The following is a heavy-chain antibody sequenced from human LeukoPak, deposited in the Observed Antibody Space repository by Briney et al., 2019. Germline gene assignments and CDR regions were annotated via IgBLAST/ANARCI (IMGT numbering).Heavy chain of an antibody. J-gene: IGHJ4*02. Sequence: SGTLSLTCAVSGGSISSSNWWSWVRQPPGKGLEWIGEIYHSGSTNYNPSLKSRVTISVDKSKNQFSLKLSSVTAADTAVYYCARAGSLLAAAGELYCFDYWGQGTLVTVSS. V-gene: IGHV4-4*02. D-gene: IGHD6-13*01. CDR2: IYHSGST. CDR1: GGSISSSNW. CDR3: ARAGSLLAAAGELYCFDY.